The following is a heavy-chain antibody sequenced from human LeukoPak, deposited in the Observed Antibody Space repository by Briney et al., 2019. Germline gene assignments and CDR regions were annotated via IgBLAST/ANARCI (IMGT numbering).Heavy chain of an antibody. CDR2: ISAYNGNT. J-gene: IGHJ4*02. V-gene: IGHV1-18*01. CDR1: GYTFTSYG. D-gene: IGHD6-6*01. CDR3: ARATSIAARMVYAY. Sequence: ASVTVSCKASGYTFTSYGISWVRQAPGQGLEWMGWISAYNGNTNYAQKLQGRVTMTTDTSTSTAYMELRRLRSDDTAVYYCARATSIAARMVYAYWGQGTLVTVSS.